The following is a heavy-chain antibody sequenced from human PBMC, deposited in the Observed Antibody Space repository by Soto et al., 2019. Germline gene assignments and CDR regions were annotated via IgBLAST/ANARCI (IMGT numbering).Heavy chain of an antibody. V-gene: IGHV1-69*13. D-gene: IGHD2-21*01. CDR1: GGIFSNFA. CDR3: AKDGGGYP. J-gene: IGHJ4*02. Sequence: ASVKVSCKASGGIFSNFAYSWVRQAPGQGLEWVGTVVPVYGVVYYAHQFQGRVTITADESATTTYMEMSGLRPEDTAVYYCAKDGGGYPWGQGTLVTVSS. CDR2: VVPVYGVV.